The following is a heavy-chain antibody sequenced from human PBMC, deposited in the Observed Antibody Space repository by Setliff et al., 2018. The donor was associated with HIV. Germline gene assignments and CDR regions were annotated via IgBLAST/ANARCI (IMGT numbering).Heavy chain of an antibody. CDR2: VISILRVA. Sequence: SVKVSCKTSGGSFSEYLFTWVRQAPGQGLEWMGEVISILRVARYAQRFQDRVSITADKSSTTSYMELSSLKSEDTAVYYCARNLVVVAPTVDYFGMDVWGQGTTVTVSS. D-gene: IGHD2-15*01. V-gene: IGHV1-69*10. CDR1: GGSFSEYL. CDR3: ARNLVVVAPTVDYFGMDV. J-gene: IGHJ6*02.